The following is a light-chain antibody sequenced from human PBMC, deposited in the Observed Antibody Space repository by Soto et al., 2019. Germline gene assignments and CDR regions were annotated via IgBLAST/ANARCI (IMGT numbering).Light chain of an antibody. CDR3: CSYAGSYTYV. CDR1: SSDVGGYNY. Sequence: QSVLTQPRSVSGSPGQSVTISCIGTSSDVGGYNYVSWYQQHPGKAPKLMIYDVSKRPSGVPDRFSGSKSGNTASLTISGLQAEDEADYYCCSYAGSYTYVFGTGTKLTVL. CDR2: DVS. V-gene: IGLV2-11*01. J-gene: IGLJ1*01.